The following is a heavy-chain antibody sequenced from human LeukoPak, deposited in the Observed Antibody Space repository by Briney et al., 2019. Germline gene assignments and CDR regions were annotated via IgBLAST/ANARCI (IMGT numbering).Heavy chain of an antibody. Sequence: PVGSLRLSCAATGVTVSTNYMSWVRQAPGTGVERVSIIYSAGSTFYADSVKGRFTISRDNSKNTLYLQMNSLRVEDTAVFYCAKAGPGYTEPSSVHYWGQGTLVTVSP. CDR2: IYSAGST. D-gene: IGHD5-18*01. V-gene: IGHV3-53*01. J-gene: IGHJ4*02. CDR3: AKAGPGYTEPSSVHY. CDR1: GVTVSTNY.